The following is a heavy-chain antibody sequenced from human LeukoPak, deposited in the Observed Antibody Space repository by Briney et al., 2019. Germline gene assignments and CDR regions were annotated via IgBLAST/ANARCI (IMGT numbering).Heavy chain of an antibody. CDR3: AKGSSTSCYSSCDY. Sequence: GGSLRLSCAASGFTFSSYAMSWVRHAPGKGLEWVSVISGSGDNTYYANSVKGRFTISRDNSKNTLYLHANSLRAEDTAVYYCAKGSSTSCYSSCDYWGQGTLVTVSS. V-gene: IGHV3-23*01. J-gene: IGHJ4*02. CDR2: ISGSGDNT. D-gene: IGHD2-2*02. CDR1: GFTFSSYA.